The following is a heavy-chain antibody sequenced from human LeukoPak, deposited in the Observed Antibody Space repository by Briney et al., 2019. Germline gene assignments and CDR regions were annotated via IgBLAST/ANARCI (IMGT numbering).Heavy chain of an antibody. J-gene: IGHJ3*02. D-gene: IGHD4-23*01. V-gene: IGHV3-48*03. CDR2: ISSSGSTI. CDR3: SKVERPRAYGGNDHDAFDI. CDR1: GFTFSSYE. Sequence: PGGSLRLSCAASGFTFSSYEMNWVRQAPGKGLEWVSYISSSGSTIYYADSVKGRFTISRDNAKNSLYLQMNSLRAEDTAVYYFSKVERPRAYGGNDHDAFDIWGQGTMVTVSS.